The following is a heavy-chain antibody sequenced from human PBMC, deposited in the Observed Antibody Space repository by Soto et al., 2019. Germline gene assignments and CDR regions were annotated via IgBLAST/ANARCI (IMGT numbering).Heavy chain of an antibody. CDR1: GGSISSYY. V-gene: IGHV4-59*01. Sequence: SETLSLTCTVSGGSISSYYWSWIRQPPGKGLEWIGYIYYSGSTNYNPSLKSRVTISVDTSKNQFSLKLSSVTAADTAVYYCARGGYSYGKRNYYYGMDVWGQGTTVTISS. CDR2: IYYSGST. D-gene: IGHD5-18*01. J-gene: IGHJ6*02. CDR3: ARGGYSYGKRNYYYGMDV.